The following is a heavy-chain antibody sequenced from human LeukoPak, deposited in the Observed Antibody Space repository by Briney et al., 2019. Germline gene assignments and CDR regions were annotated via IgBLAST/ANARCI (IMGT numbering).Heavy chain of an antibody. CDR1: GVSISDYY. Sequence: SETLSLTCSVSGVSISDYYWTWFRQPAGKGLEWIGRIYISGSTNYNPSLKSRVIMSVDTSRNQLSLKLTSLTAADTAVYYCAKKDGDFWGQGTLVSVSS. J-gene: IGHJ4*02. V-gene: IGHV4-4*07. CDR3: AKKDGDF. CDR2: IYISGST.